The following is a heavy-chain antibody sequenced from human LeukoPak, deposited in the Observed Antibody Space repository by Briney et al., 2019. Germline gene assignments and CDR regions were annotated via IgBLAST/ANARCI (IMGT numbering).Heavy chain of an antibody. CDR1: GGSIRGYY. D-gene: IGHD3-3*01. CDR3: ARSYDTNFDY. J-gene: IGHJ4*02. Sequence: PSETLSLTCTVSGGSIRGYYWSWIRQPPGKGLEWIGYIYFSGSTSYNPSLKSRVTISVDRSKNQFSLKLSSVAAADTAVYYCARSYDTNFDYWGQGTLVTVSS. CDR2: IYFSGST. V-gene: IGHV4-59*01.